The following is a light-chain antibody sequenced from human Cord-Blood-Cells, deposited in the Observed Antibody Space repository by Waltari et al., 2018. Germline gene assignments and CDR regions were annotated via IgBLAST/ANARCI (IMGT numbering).Light chain of an antibody. J-gene: IGLJ3*02. CDR3: YSTDSSGNHRV. Sequence: SYELTQPPSVSVSPGQTARITCSGDALPKKYAYWYQQNSGQAPVLVIYEDSKRPSGIPERVSGSSSGTRATLTISGAQVEDEADYYCYSTDSSGNHRVFGGVTKLTVL. CDR1: ALPKKY. CDR2: EDS. V-gene: IGLV3-10*01.